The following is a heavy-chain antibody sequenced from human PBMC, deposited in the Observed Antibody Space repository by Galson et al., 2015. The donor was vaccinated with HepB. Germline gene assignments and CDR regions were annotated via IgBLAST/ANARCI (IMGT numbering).Heavy chain of an antibody. V-gene: IGHV1-69*02. CDR1: GGTFSSYT. CDR3: ASGASYDSSGYYYEGDAFDI. CDR2: IIPILGIA. D-gene: IGHD3-22*01. Sequence: VKVSCKASGGTFSSYTISWVRQAPGQGLEWMGRIIPILGIANYAQKFQGRVTITADKSTSTAYMELSSLRSEDTAVYYCASGASYDSSGYYYEGDAFDIWGQGTMVTVSS. J-gene: IGHJ3*02.